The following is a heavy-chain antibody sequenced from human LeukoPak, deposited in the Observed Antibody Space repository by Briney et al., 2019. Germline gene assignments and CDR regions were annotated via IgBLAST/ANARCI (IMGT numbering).Heavy chain of an antibody. Sequence: GGSLRLSCAASGFTFSGYGMHWVRQAPGKGLEWVAFIRYDGSNKYYADSVKGRFTISRDNSKNTLYLQMNSLRAEDTAVYYCAKVGHRVVVVPAAIYAFDIWGQGTMVTVSS. V-gene: IGHV3-30*02. D-gene: IGHD2-2*01. J-gene: IGHJ3*02. CDR2: IRYDGSNK. CDR3: AKVGHRVVVVPAAIYAFDI. CDR1: GFTFSGYG.